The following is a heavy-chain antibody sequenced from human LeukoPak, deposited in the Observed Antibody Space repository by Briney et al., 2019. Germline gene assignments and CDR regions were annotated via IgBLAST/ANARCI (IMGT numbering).Heavy chain of an antibody. D-gene: IGHD2/OR15-2a*01. CDR3: ARSEYGPRAEFDY. Sequence: KPSETLSLTCTVSGGSISSYYWSWIRQPPGKGLEWIGYIYYSGSTNYNPSLKSRVTISVDTSKNQFSLKLSSVTAADTAVYYCARSEYGPRAEFDYWGQGTLVTVSS. CDR2: IYYSGST. J-gene: IGHJ4*02. CDR1: GGSISSYY. V-gene: IGHV4-59*08.